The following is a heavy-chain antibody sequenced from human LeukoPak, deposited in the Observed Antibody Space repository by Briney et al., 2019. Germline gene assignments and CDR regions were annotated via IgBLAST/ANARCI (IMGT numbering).Heavy chain of an antibody. CDR3: ARQEVPTMTMDH. V-gene: IGHV4-61*01. D-gene: IGHD5-12*01. Sequence: PSETLSLTCTVSGGSVRSGSYYWSWIRQPPGKGLEWIGYIYYSGRTKYNPSLKSRVTISVDTSKNQFSLKLSSVTAADTAVYYCARQEVPTMTMDHWGQGTLVTVSS. CDR1: GGSVRSGSYY. J-gene: IGHJ4*02. CDR2: IYYSGRT.